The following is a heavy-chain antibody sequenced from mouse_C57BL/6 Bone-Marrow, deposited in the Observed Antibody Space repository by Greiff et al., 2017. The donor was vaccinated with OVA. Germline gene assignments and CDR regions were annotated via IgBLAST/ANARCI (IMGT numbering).Heavy chain of an antibody. V-gene: IGHV1-63*01. D-gene: IGHD1-1*01. CDR3: ARWYGSSLYFDY. J-gene: IGHJ2*01. CDR2: IYPGGGYT. CDR1: GYTFTNYW. Sequence: VQGVESGAELVRPGTSVKMSCKASGYTFTNYWIGWAKQRPGHGLEWIGDIYPGGGYTNYNEKFKGKATLTADKSSSTAYMQFSSLTSEDSAIYYCARWYGSSLYFDYWGQGTTLTVSS.